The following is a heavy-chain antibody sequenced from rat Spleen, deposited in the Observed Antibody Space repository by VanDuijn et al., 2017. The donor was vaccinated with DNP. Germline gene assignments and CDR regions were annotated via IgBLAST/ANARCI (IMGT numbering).Heavy chain of an antibody. J-gene: IGHJ4*01. D-gene: IGHD1-12*02. Sequence: EVQLVESGGDLVQPGRSLKVSCVVSGFTFNNYWMTWIRQVPGKGLEWLASITSNGGATYYLDSVKGRFTVSRDDVKNTLYLQMNSLRSEDTATYYCTRVGDYHDGGDGDVLDAWGQGTSVTVSS. CDR2: ITSNGGAT. CDR1: GFTFNNYW. CDR3: TRVGDYHDGGDGDVLDA. V-gene: IGHV5-31*01.